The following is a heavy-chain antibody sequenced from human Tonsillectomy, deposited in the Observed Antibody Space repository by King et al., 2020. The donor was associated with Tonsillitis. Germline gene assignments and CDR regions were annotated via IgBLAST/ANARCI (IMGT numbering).Heavy chain of an antibody. D-gene: IGHD1-26*01. CDR1: GFTFSDHY. CDR3: VRGASGIWNYYYGMDV. V-gene: IGHV3-72*01. Sequence: VQLVESGGGLVQPGGSLRLSCAASGFTFSDHYMDWVRQAPGKGLEWVARTRNKAKSYTKEYAAFVKGRCTISRDDSKNSLYLQMNSLKIEDTAVYYCVRGASGIWNYYYGMDVWGQGTTVTVSS. CDR2: TRNKAKSYTK. J-gene: IGHJ6*02.